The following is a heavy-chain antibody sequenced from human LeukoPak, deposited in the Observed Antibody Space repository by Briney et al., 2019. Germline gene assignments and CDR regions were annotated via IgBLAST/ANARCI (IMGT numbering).Heavy chain of an antibody. CDR2: INPNSGGT. V-gene: IGHV1-2*02. D-gene: IGHD4-17*01. Sequence: ASVKVSCKASGYTFTGYYMHWVRQAPGQGLEWMGWINPNSGGTNYAQKFQGRVTMTRDTSISTAYMELSRLRSDDTAVYYCARDPYGDYVPFDYWGQGTLVTVSS. CDR3: ARDPYGDYVPFDY. J-gene: IGHJ4*02. CDR1: GYTFTGYY.